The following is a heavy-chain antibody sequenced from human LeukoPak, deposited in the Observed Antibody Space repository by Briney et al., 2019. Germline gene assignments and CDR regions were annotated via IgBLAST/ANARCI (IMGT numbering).Heavy chain of an antibody. CDR3: AREQTGDQNFDC. CDR1: GDSVSSNTAA. CDR2: TYYRSKWYN. D-gene: IGHD7-27*01. V-gene: IGHV6-1*01. J-gene: IGHJ4*02. Sequence: LSQTLSLTCAISGDSVSSNTAASNWTRQSPSRGLEWLVRTYYRSKWYNNYAVSVKSRISINPDTSKNQFSLQLKSVTPEDTAVYYCAREQTGDQNFDCWGQGTLVTVSS.